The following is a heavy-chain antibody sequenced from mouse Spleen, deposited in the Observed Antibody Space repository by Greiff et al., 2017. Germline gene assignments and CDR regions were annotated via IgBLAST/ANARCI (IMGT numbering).Heavy chain of an antibody. D-gene: IGHD1-1*01. Sequence: QVQLQQSGPGLVAPSQSLSITCTVSGFSLTSYAISWVRQPPGKGLEWLGVIWTGGGTNYNSALKSRLSISKDNSKSQVFLKMNSLQTDDTARYYCARNLGNYGRFYFDYWGQGTTLTVSS. CDR2: IWTGGGT. CDR1: GFSLTSYA. V-gene: IGHV2-9-1*01. CDR3: ARNLGNYGRFYFDY. J-gene: IGHJ2*01.